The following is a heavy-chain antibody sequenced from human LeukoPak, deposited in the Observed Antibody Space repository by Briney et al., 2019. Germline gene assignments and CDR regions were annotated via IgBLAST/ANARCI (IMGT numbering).Heavy chain of an antibody. V-gene: IGHV1-69*13. CDR2: IIPIFGTA. Sequence: SVKVSCKASGGTFSSYAISWVRQAPGQGLEWMGGIIPIFGTANYAQKFQGRVTITADESTSTAYMELSSLRAEDTAVYYCAKSGYNRFDYWGQGTLVTVSS. CDR1: GGTFSSYA. D-gene: IGHD5-24*01. CDR3: AKSGYNRFDY. J-gene: IGHJ4*02.